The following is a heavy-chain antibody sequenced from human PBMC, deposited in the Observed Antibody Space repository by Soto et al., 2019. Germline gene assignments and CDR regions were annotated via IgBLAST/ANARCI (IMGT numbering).Heavy chain of an antibody. CDR3: AKDIEPAAILYYGMDV. V-gene: IGHV3-30*18. D-gene: IGHD2-2*01. CDR1: GFTFSSYG. J-gene: IGHJ6*02. Sequence: QVQLVESGGGVVQPGRSLRLSCAASGFTFSSYGMHWVRQAPGKGLEWVAVISYDGSDKYYADSVKGRFTISRDNSKNTLYLRMNSLRAEDTAVYYCAKDIEPAAILYYGMDVWGQGTTVTVSS. CDR2: ISYDGSDK.